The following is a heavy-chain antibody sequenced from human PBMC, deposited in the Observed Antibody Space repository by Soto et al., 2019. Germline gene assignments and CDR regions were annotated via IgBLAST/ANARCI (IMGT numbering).Heavy chain of an antibody. D-gene: IGHD6-13*01. CDR3: ARDLAAGDH. Sequence: QVQLVQSGAEVKKPGASVKLSCRTSGYTFTHYYIHWVRQAPGQGLEWLAIINPASGSTNYEKDFQGRVTLTMDTSTTTVYMELSGLRAEDTAIFYCARDLAAGDHWGQGTLVTVSS. CDR2: INPASGST. J-gene: IGHJ4*02. V-gene: IGHV1-46*01. CDR1: GYTFTHYY.